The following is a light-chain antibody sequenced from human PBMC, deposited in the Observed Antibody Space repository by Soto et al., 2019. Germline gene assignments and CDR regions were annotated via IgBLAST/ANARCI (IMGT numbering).Light chain of an antibody. CDR1: KLGDKY. J-gene: IGLJ1*01. CDR2: EDT. V-gene: IGLV3-1*01. Sequence: SYELTQPPSVSVSPGQTASISCSGAKLGDKYSSWYQKRPGQPPVLVIYEDTRRPSGIPERFSASKSGNTATLTISGTQAMDEADYYCQAWASSTSGVFGTGTKVTVL. CDR3: QAWASSTSGV.